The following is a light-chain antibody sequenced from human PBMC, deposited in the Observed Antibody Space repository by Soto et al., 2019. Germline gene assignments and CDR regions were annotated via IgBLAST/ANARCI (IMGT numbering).Light chain of an antibody. Sequence: EIVMTQSPAPLSVSPGERATLSCRASQSVSSNLAWYQQKPGQAPRLLIYGAYTRAAGVPARFSGSGSGTEFTLTITSLQSEDIALYYCQQYNIWPPITFGQGTRLEIK. J-gene: IGKJ5*01. CDR2: GAY. V-gene: IGKV3-15*01. CDR1: QSVSSN. CDR3: QQYNIWPPIT.